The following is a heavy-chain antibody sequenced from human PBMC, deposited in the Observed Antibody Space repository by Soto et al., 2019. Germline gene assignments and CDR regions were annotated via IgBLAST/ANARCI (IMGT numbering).Heavy chain of an antibody. CDR1: GFTFDDYA. CDR2: ISWNSGSI. CDR3: AKASDSSGWYYYFDY. V-gene: IGHV3-9*01. D-gene: IGHD6-19*01. J-gene: IGHJ4*02. Sequence: PGGSLRLSCAASGFTFDDYAMHWVRQAPGKVLEWVSGISWNSGSIGYADSVKGRFTISRDNAMNSLYLQMNSLRAEDTALYYCAKASDSSGWYYYFDYWGQGTLVTVSS.